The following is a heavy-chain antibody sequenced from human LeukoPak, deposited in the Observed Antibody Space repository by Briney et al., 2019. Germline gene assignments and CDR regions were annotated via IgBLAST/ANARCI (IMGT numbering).Heavy chain of an antibody. V-gene: IGHV3-23*01. CDR1: GFTFSSYA. CDR2: ISGSGGST. J-gene: IGHJ6*03. Sequence: GGSLRLSCAASGFTFSSYAMSWVRQAPGKGLEWVSAISGSGGSTYYADSVKGRFTISRDNSKNTLYLQMNSLRAEDTAVYYGARCGYDCGDPRGAGTNRYYYYMDVWGKGTTVTVSS. CDR3: ARCGYDCGDPRGAGTNRYYYYMDV. D-gene: IGHD4-17*01.